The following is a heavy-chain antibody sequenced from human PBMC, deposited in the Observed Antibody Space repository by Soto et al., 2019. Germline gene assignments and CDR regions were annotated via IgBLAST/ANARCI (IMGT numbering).Heavy chain of an antibody. Sequence: PSETLSLTCAVYGGSFSGYYWSWIRQPPGKGLEWIGEINHSGSTNYNPSLKSRVTISVDTSKNQFSLKLSSVTAADTAVYYCERGPVLRYFDWLSYYYYGMDVWGQGPTVTVSS. D-gene: IGHD3-9*01. CDR1: GGSFSGYY. CDR2: INHSGST. V-gene: IGHV4-34*01. J-gene: IGHJ6*02. CDR3: ERGPVLRYFDWLSYYYYGMDV.